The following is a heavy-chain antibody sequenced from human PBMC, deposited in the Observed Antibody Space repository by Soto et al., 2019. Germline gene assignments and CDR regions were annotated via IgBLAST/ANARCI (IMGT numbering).Heavy chain of an antibody. J-gene: IGHJ4*02. D-gene: IGHD6-19*01. CDR3: AKDRGWSSADLDY. CDR2: ISYDGSNK. Sequence: GGSLRLSCAASGFTFSSFGIHWGRQAPGKGLEWVALISYDGSNKYYADSVKGRFTISRDKSKNTLYLQMNSLRAEDTAVYYCAKDRGWSSADLDYWGQGTLVTVSS. CDR1: GFTFSSFG. V-gene: IGHV3-30*18.